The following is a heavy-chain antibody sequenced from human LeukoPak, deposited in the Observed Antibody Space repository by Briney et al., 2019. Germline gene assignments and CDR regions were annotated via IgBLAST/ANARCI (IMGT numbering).Heavy chain of an antibody. CDR2: IYYSGST. J-gene: IGHJ4*02. CDR3: ASGYCSGGSCYSEL. CDR1: GGSISSGDYY. Sequence: SETLSLTCTVSGGSISSGDYYWSWIRQPPGKGLEWIGYIYYSGSTYYNPSLKSRVTISVDTSKNQFSLKLSSVTAADTAVYYCASGYCSGGSCYSELWGQGTLVTVSS. V-gene: IGHV4-30-4*01. D-gene: IGHD2-15*01.